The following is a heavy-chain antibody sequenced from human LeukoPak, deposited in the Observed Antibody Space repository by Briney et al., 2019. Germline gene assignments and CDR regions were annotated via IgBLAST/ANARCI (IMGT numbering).Heavy chain of an antibody. D-gene: IGHD1-26*01. CDR3: GRVACPWSPRDAFDI. CDR1: GDSFSSNSAT. CDR2: TYYKSKWYN. Sequence: SQTLSLTCAISGDSFSSNSATWNWLRQSPSRGLEWLGRTYYKSKWYNDYAVSVKSRLTINSDTSKNQFSLQLNSVTPEDTAVYYCGRVACPWSPRDAFDIWGQGTMVTVSS. V-gene: IGHV6-1*01. J-gene: IGHJ3*02.